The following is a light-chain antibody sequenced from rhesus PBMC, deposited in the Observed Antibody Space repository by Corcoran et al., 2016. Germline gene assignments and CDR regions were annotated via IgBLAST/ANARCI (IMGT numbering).Light chain of an antibody. CDR3: PQYSSSPFT. Sequence: DIQMTQSPSSLSASVGDKVTITCRARQGISSWLAWYQQNPGKAPKLLIYKASSLQSGVPSRFSGSGSGTDFTLTISSLQPEDFATYYCPQYSSSPFTFGPGTKLDIK. CDR1: QGISSW. V-gene: IGKV1-22*01. CDR2: KAS. J-gene: IGKJ3*01.